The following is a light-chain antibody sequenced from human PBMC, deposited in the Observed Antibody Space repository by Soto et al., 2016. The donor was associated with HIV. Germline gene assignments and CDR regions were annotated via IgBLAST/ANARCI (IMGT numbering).Light chain of an antibody. J-gene: IGKJ2*01. CDR1: QGISSW. Sequence: DIQMTQSPSSVSASVGDRVTITCRASQGISSWLAWYQQKPGKAPNLLIFAASSLQSGVPSRFSGSGSGTDFTLTISSLQPDDFATYFCQQFGNSPYTFGQGTKLEIK. V-gene: IGKV1-12*02. CDR3: QQFGNSPYT. CDR2: AAS.